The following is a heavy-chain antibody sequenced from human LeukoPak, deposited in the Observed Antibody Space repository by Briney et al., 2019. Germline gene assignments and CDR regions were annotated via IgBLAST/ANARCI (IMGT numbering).Heavy chain of an antibody. CDR3: ARDVEALMERSYYYYMDV. Sequence: GASVKVSYKASGYTFTGYYMHWVRQAPGQGLEWMGRINPNSGGTNYAQKFQGRVTMTRDTSISTAYMELSRLRSDDTAVYYCARDVEALMERSYYYYMDVWGKGTTVTVSS. J-gene: IGHJ6*03. V-gene: IGHV1-2*06. D-gene: IGHD3-3*01. CDR2: INPNSGGT. CDR1: GYTFTGYY.